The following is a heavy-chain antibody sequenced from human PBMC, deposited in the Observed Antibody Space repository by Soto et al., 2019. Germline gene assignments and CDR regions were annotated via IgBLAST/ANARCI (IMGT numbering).Heavy chain of an antibody. Sequence: QVQLVESGGGVVQPGRSLRLSCAASGFTFSSYGMHWVRQAPGKGLEWVAVISYDGSNKYYADSVKGRFTISRDNSKNTLYLQMNSLRAEDTAVYYCAKGEGYYDFWSGDASGYWGQGTLVTVS. V-gene: IGHV3-30*18. CDR3: AKGEGYYDFWSGDASGY. D-gene: IGHD3-3*01. CDR1: GFTFSSYG. CDR2: ISYDGSNK. J-gene: IGHJ4*02.